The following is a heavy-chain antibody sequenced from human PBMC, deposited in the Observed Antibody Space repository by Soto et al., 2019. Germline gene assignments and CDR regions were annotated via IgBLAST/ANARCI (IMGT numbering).Heavy chain of an antibody. D-gene: IGHD3-9*01. CDR2: INPDSGGT. J-gene: IGHJ6*02. CDR3: ARDTSYYDILTGYYNYYGMDV. Sequence: ASVKVSCKASGYTLTDHYMHWVRQAPGQGLEWMGWINPDSGGTNHAQKFQGRVTMTRDTSVSTAYMELSSLRSEDTAVYYCARDTSYYDILTGYYNYYGMDVWGQGTTVTVSS. CDR1: GYTLTDHY. V-gene: IGHV1-2*02.